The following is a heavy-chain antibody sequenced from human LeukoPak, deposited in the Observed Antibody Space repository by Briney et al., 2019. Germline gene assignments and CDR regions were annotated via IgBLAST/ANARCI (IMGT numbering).Heavy chain of an antibody. CDR3: ARPTYGDYDSYYFDY. D-gene: IGHD4-17*01. Sequence: ASVNVSCKASGYTFTSYGISWVRQAPGQGLEWMGWISAYNGNTNYAQKLQGRVTMTTDTSTSTAYMELRSLRSDDTAVYYCARPTYGDYDSYYFDYWGQGTLVTVSS. CDR1: GYTFTSYG. CDR2: ISAYNGNT. V-gene: IGHV1-18*01. J-gene: IGHJ4*02.